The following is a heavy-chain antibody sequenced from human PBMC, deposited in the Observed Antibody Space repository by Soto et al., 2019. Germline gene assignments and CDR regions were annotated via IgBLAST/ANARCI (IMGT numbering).Heavy chain of an antibody. CDR3: ARVDYGDYETYRALYYYFDY. CDR1: GGTFSSYA. CDR2: IIPIFGTA. D-gene: IGHD4-17*01. V-gene: IGHV1-69*06. J-gene: IGHJ4*02. Sequence: QVQLVQSGAEVKKPGSSVKVSCKASGGTFSSYAISWVRQAPGQGLEWMGGIIPIFGTANYAQKFQGRVTITADKSTSTAYMELSSLRSEDTAVYYCARVDYGDYETYRALYYYFDYWGQGTLVTVSS.